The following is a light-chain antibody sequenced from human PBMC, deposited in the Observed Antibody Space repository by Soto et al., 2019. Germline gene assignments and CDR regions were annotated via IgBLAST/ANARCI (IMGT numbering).Light chain of an antibody. CDR2: KAS. CDR3: QQYNRSPQLA. V-gene: IGKV1-5*03. CDR1: QSISSW. Sequence: DIQMTQSPSTLSASVGDRVTITCRASQSISSWLAWYQQKPGKAPKLLSYKASSLESGVPSRFSGSGSGTEFTLTISSLQPDDFAAYYCQQYNRSPQLAFGQGTKVEIK. J-gene: IGKJ1*01.